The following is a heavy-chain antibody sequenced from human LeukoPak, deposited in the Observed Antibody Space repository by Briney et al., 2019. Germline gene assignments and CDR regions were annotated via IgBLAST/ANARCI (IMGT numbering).Heavy chain of an antibody. Sequence: GGSLRLSCAASGFTFSSYGMHRVRQAPGKGLEWVAFIRYDGSNKYYADSVKGRFTISRDNSKNTLYLQMNSLRAEDTAVYYCAKEAVSGSSGLDYWGQGTLVTVSS. V-gene: IGHV3-30*02. CDR3: AKEAVSGSSGLDY. CDR1: GFTFSSYG. D-gene: IGHD1-26*01. CDR2: IRYDGSNK. J-gene: IGHJ4*02.